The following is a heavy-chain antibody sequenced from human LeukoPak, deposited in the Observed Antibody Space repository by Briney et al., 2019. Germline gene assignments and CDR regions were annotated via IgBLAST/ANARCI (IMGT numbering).Heavy chain of an antibody. J-gene: IGHJ4*02. V-gene: IGHV1-69*05. CDR1: GGTFSSYA. CDR3: ALRGGTEYSSSWDY. CDR2: IIPIFGTA. D-gene: IGHD6-13*01. Sequence: ASVKVSCKASGGTFSSYAISWVRQAPGQGLEWMGGIIPIFGTANYAQKFQGRVTITTDESTSTAYMELSSLRSEDTAVYYCALRGGTEYSSSWDYWGQGTLVTVSS.